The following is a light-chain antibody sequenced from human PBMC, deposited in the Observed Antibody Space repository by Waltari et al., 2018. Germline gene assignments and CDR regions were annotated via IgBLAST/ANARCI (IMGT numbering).Light chain of an antibody. CDR3: QQRSNWRT. V-gene: IGKV3-11*01. CDR2: GAS. Sequence: EIVLTPSPATLSLSPGERATLSCRASQSVGSYLAWYQQKPGQAPRLLIFGASNRATGVPARFSGSGSGTDFTLTISSLEPEDFAVYYCQQRSNWRTFGQGTKVAIK. J-gene: IGKJ1*01. CDR1: QSVGSY.